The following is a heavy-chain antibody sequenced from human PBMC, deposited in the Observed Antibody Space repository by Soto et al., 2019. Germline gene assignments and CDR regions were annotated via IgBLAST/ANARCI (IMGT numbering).Heavy chain of an antibody. CDR1: GFIFSGSA. J-gene: IGHJ4*02. D-gene: IGHD6-19*01. CDR2: IGRKANNYAT. CDR3: VSKWLVVSPLDH. Sequence: PGGSLRLSCAASGFIFSGSAMHWVRQASGKGLEWVGRIGRKANNYATEYAASVEGRFTISRGESKTTTFLLMNSLKSEDTAVYFCVSKWLVVSPLDHCGRGTLVTVYS. V-gene: IGHV3-73*01.